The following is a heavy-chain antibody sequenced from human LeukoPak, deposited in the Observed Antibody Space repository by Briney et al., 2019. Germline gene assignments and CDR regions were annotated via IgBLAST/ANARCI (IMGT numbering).Heavy chain of an antibody. D-gene: IGHD3-22*01. V-gene: IGHV3-7*03. CDR1: GFIFSSYW. CDR2: IKQDGSEK. CDR3: ARDVLYDSSDY. Sequence: SGGSLRLSCAASGFIFSSYWMSWVRQAPGKGLEWVANIKQDGSEKYYVDSVKGRFTISRDNAKNSLYLQMNSQRAEDTAVYYCARDVLYDSSDYWGQGTLVTVSS. J-gene: IGHJ4*02.